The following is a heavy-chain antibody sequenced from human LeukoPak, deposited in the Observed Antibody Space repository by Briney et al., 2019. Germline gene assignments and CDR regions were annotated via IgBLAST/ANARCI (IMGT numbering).Heavy chain of an antibody. CDR1: GFTFTSSA. V-gene: IGHV1-58*02. CDR3: ARSRREYTAIPIVVVVAAGGWFDP. CDR2: IVVGSGNT. D-gene: IGHD2-15*01. Sequence: SVKVSCKASGFTFTSSAMQWVRQARGQRLEWIGWIVVGSGNTNYAQKFQERVTITADKSTSTAYMELSSLRSEDTAVYYCARSRREYTAIPIVVVVAAGGWFDPWGQGTLVTVSS. J-gene: IGHJ5*02.